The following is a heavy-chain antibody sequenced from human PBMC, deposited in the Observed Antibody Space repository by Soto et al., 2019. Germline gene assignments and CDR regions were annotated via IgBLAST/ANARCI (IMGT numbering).Heavy chain of an antibody. CDR3: ARRHSSSSAFDP. D-gene: IGHD6-13*01. Sequence: GESLKISCKGSGYSFTSYWISWVRQMPGKGLEWMGRIDPSDSYTNYSPSFQGHVTISADKSISTAYLQWSSLKASDTAMYYCARRHSSSSAFDPWGRRSLVSGSS. J-gene: IGHJ5*02. V-gene: IGHV5-10-1*01. CDR2: IDPSDSYT. CDR1: GYSFTSYW.